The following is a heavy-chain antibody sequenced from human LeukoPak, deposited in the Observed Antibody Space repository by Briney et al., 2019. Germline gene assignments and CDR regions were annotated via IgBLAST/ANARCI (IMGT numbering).Heavy chain of an antibody. V-gene: IGHV5-51*01. J-gene: IGHJ5*02. CDR3: ARHIAAAASNWFDP. D-gene: IGHD6-13*01. Sequence: GESLQISCKGSGYSFTSYWIGWVRQMPGKGLEWMGIIYPGDSDTRYSPSFQGQVTISADKSISTAYLQRSSLKASDTAMYYCARHIAAAASNWFDPWGQGTLVTVSS. CDR2: IYPGDSDT. CDR1: GYSFTSYW.